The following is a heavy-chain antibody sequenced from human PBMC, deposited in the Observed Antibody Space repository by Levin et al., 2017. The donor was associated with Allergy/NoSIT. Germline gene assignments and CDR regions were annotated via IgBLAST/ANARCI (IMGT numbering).Heavy chain of an antibody. D-gene: IGHD6-6*01. J-gene: IGHJ6*02. CDR3: ARIQYNIVARHYYGLDV. CDR2: IDWDDDK. CDR1: SLPTSGMS. Sequence: SLPTSGMSVSWIRPPPGKALEWLALIDWDDDKYYTTSLKTRLTISKDTSINQVVLTMTNMDPVDTATYFCARIQYNIVARHYYGLDVWGQGTTVTVSS. V-gene: IGHV2-70*01.